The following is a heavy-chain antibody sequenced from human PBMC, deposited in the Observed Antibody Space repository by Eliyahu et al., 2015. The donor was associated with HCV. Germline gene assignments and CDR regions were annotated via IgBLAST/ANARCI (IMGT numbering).Heavy chain of an antibody. CDR2: IXPGDSDT. J-gene: IGHJ4*02. V-gene: IGHV5-51*01. CDR3: ARRGGDSASSKFDF. Sequence: EVQLVQSGAEVXQPGESLRISXKASGXTXTXYWIGWVRQMPGKGLEWMGXIXPGDSDTRYSPSFQGQVTISADKSISTAYLQWSSLEASDTAMYYCARRGGDSASSKFDFWGQGTLVTVSS. CDR1: GXTXTXYW.